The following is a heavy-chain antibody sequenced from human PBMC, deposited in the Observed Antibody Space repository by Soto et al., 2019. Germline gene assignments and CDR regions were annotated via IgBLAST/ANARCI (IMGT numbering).Heavy chain of an antibody. Sequence: SVKVSCKASGCTFSSYAISWVRQAPGQGLEWMGGIIPIFGTANYAQKFQGRVTITADESTSTAYMELSSLRSEDTAVHYCAREREYYDSSGYSDFDIWGQGTMVTVSS. CDR2: IIPIFGTA. J-gene: IGHJ3*02. CDR3: AREREYYDSSGYSDFDI. D-gene: IGHD3-22*01. CDR1: GCTFSSYA. V-gene: IGHV1-69*13.